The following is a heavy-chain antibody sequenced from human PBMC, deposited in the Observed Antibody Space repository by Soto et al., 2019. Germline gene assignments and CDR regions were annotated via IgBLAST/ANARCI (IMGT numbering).Heavy chain of an antibody. Sequence: GGALRVSCAASGFTFASHAMNWVHQAPGKGLQWVSTITDSGGRTYYADSVKGRFTISRDNSKNTLSLQMNNLRAEDTAIYYCAKDLGSSSPNWFDPWGPGTLVTVSS. D-gene: IGHD6-6*01. CDR1: GFTFASHA. CDR2: ITDSGGRT. CDR3: AKDLGSSSPNWFDP. J-gene: IGHJ5*02. V-gene: IGHV3-23*01.